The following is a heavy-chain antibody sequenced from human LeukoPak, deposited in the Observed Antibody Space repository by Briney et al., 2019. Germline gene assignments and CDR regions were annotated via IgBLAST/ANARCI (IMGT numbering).Heavy chain of an antibody. D-gene: IGHD5-18*01. Sequence: SETLSLTCTVSGGSISSSSYYWGWIRQPPGKGLEWIGSTYYSGSTYYNPSLKSRVTISVDTSKNQFSLKLSSVTAADTAVYYCARDWAGEDTAMPRVYYYYYYMDVWGKGTTVTVSS. CDR2: TYYSGST. CDR3: ARDWAGEDTAMPRVYYYYYYMDV. J-gene: IGHJ6*03. CDR1: GGSISSSSYY. V-gene: IGHV4-39*07.